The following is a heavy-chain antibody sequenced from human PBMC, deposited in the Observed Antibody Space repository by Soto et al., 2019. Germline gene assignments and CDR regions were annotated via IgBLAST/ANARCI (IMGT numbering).Heavy chain of an antibody. CDR3: ARHDYGDFGGMDV. V-gene: IGHV4-39*01. Sequence: QLQLQESGPGLVKPSGPLSFTSPFSVGSISSSGNYWGWFRQPPGKGLEWMGSIYYSGSTYYNPSLKSRVTISVDTSKNQFSLKLSSVTAADTAVYYCARHDYGDFGGMDVWGQGTTVTVSS. CDR1: VGSISSSGNY. J-gene: IGHJ6*02. D-gene: IGHD4-17*01. CDR2: IYYSGST.